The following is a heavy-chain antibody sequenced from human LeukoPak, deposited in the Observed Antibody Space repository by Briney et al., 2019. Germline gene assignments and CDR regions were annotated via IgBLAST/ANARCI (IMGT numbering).Heavy chain of an antibody. CDR3: AKDSGTYYKAFDY. V-gene: IGHV3-23*01. J-gene: IGHJ4*02. D-gene: IGHD1-26*01. Sequence: PGGSLRLSCAASGLTFSSYAMTWVRQAPGKGLEWVSTISATGTSTYYADSVKGRLTISRDNPKNTLYLQMNSLRAEDTAVYSCAKDSGTYYKAFDYWGQGTLVTVSS. CDR2: ISATGTST. CDR1: GLTFSSYA.